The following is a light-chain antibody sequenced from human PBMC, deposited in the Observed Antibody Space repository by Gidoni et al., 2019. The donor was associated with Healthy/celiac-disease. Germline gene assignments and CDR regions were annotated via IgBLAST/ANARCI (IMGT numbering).Light chain of an antibody. J-gene: IGKJ4*01. V-gene: IGKV1-13*02. CDR2: DAS. CDR1: QGISSA. Sequence: AIQLTQSPSSLSASVGDRVIITCRASQGISSASAWYQQKPGKARKLLIYDASSLESGVPSRFSGSGSGTDFTLTISSLQPEDFATYYCQQFNSYPLTFGGGTKVEIK. CDR3: QQFNSYPLT.